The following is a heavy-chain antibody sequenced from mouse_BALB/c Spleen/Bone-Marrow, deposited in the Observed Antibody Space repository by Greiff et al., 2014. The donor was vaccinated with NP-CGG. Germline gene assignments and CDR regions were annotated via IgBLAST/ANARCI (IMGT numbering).Heavy chain of an antibody. D-gene: IGHD2-1*01. CDR3: ARGDYGNWNYAMDY. CDR2: ISTYSCNT. J-gene: IGHJ4*01. CDR1: GYTFTDYA. V-gene: IGHV1-67*01. Sequence: QVHVKQSGPELVRPGVSVKISCKGSGYTFTDYAMHWVKQSHAKSLEWIGVISTYSCNTNYNQKFKGKATMTVDKSSSTAYMELARLTSEDSAIYYCARGDYGNWNYAMDYWGQGTSVTVSS.